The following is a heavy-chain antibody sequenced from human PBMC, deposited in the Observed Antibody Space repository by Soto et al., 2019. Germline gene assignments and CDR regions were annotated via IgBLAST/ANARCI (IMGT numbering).Heavy chain of an antibody. CDR1: GGSISSTNW. Sequence: QVQLQESGPGLVKPSGTLALTCAVSGGSISSTNWWSWVRQPPGKGLEWIGEIDHRGNTNNNPSLTSRVTMSVDKSKNQFSLKLSSVTAADTAVYYCSRASYTTSDNWFDPWGQGTLVTVSS. CDR2: IDHRGNT. J-gene: IGHJ5*02. D-gene: IGHD3-16*01. CDR3: SRASYTTSDNWFDP. V-gene: IGHV4-4*02.